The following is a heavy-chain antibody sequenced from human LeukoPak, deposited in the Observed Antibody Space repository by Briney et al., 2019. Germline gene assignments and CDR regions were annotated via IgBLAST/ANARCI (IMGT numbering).Heavy chain of an antibody. CDR2: IYHSGST. J-gene: IGHJ6*02. CDR3: ARDSGIYGMDV. Sequence: SETLSLTCAVSGGSLSSGSYSWSWIRQPPGKGLEWIGYIYHSGSTYYNPSLKSRVTISVDRSKNQFSLKLSSVTAADTAVYYCARDSGIYGMDVWGQGTTVTVSS. CDR1: GGSLSSGSYS. V-gene: IGHV4-30-2*01.